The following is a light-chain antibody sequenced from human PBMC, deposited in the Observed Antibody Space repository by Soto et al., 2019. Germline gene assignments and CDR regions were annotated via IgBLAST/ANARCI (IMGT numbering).Light chain of an antibody. CDR1: QSIINW. V-gene: IGKV1-5*03. Sequence: DIQMTQSPSTLSASVGYRVTITCRASQSIINWLAWYQQKPGKAPKVLIYKASGLEGAVTSRLSGSGSGTEFTLTISSLQPDDFATYYCQQFRSYSRTFGQGTKVEIK. CDR2: KAS. CDR3: QQFRSYSRT. J-gene: IGKJ1*01.